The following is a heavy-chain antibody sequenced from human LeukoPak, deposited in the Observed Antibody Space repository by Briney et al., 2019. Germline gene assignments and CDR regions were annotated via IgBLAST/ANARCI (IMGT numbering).Heavy chain of an antibody. J-gene: IGHJ4*02. CDR3: ASRDGYNFGSIDY. CDR2: IILIFGTA. V-gene: IGHV1-69*13. Sequence: SVKVSCKASGGTFSSYAISWVRQAPGQGLEWMGGIILIFGTANYAQKFQGRVTITADESTSTAYMELSSLRSEDTAVYYCASRDGYNFGSIDYWGQGTLVTVSS. D-gene: IGHD5-24*01. CDR1: GGTFSSYA.